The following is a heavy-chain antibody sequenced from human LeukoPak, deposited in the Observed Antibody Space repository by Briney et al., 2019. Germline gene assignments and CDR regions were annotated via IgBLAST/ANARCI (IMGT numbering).Heavy chain of an antibody. D-gene: IGHD1-26*01. J-gene: IGHJ4*02. CDR1: GGSFSGYY. CDR3: ARELLDPYYFDY. Sequence: SETLSLTCAVYGGSFSGYYWSWIRQPPGKGLEWIGEINHSGSTNYNPSLKSRVTISVDASKNQFSLKPSSVTAADTAVYYCARELLDPYYFDYWGQGTLVTVSS. V-gene: IGHV4-34*01. CDR2: INHSGST.